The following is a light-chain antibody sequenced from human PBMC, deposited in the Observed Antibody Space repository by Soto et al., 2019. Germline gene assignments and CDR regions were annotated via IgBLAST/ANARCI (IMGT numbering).Light chain of an antibody. Sequence: DIQMTQSPSSLSASVGDRVTITCQASQDISNYLNWYQQKPGKPPKLLIYDASNLETGVPARFSGSGSGTDFTFTISSLQPEDIATYYCQQYDNLPPYTFGQGTKLESK. J-gene: IGKJ2*01. CDR1: QDISNY. CDR2: DAS. CDR3: QQYDNLPPYT. V-gene: IGKV1-33*01.